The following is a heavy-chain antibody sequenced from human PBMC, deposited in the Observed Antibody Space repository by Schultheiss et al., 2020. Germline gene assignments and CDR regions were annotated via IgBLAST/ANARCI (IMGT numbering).Heavy chain of an antibody. V-gene: IGHV3-19*01. CDR2: VSWNGSRT. CDR3: ARVGSYDSSGNPLPAYYYYMDV. J-gene: IGHJ6*03. D-gene: IGHD3-22*01. CDR1: GFTFSNSD. Sequence: GESLKISCAASGFTFSNSDMNWVRQAPGKGLEWVSGVSWNGSRTHYADSVKGRFTISRDNSKNTLYLQMNSLRAEDTAVYYCARVGSYDSSGNPLPAYYYYMDVWGKGTTVTVSS.